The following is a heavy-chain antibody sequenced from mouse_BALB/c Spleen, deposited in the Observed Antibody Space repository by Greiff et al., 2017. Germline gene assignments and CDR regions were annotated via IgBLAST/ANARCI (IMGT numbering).Heavy chain of an antibody. CDR1: GFSLTSYG. V-gene: IGHV2-4-1*01. CDR2: IWSGGST. CDR3: ARNKGDDYDPYWYFDV. J-gene: IGHJ1*01. Sequence: QVQLQQSGPGLVQPSQSLSITCTVSGFSLTSYGVHWVRQSPGKGLEWLGVIWSGGSTDYNAAFISRLSISKDNSKSQVFFKMNSLQADDTAIYYCARNKGDDYDPYWYFDVWGAGTTVTVSS. D-gene: IGHD2-4*01.